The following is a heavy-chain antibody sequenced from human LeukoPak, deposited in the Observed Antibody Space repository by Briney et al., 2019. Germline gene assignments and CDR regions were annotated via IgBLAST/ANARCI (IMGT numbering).Heavy chain of an antibody. D-gene: IGHD5-24*01. J-gene: IGHJ3*01. CDR2: IDISGDRT. V-gene: IGHV3-23*01. CDR1: GFAFSSDA. Sequence: GGSLRLSCAASGFAFSSDAMTWVRQTPGKGLEWVSTIDISGDRTNYADSVKGRFTISRDSSKNTLYLQVNSLRVEDTAIYYCAKDVSNFIGASDAWGQGTMVTVSP. CDR3: AKDVSNFIGASDA.